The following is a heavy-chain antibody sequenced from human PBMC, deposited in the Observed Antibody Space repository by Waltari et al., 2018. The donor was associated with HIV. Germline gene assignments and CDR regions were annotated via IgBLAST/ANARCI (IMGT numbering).Heavy chain of an antibody. D-gene: IGHD5-12*01. CDR1: GDSVSRNGGA. CDR2: TNYTSKWFY. CDR3: ARGWLRDYFDY. J-gene: IGHJ4*02. V-gene: IGHV6-1*01. Sequence: VQLQQSGPGLVKASQTLSLTCAISGDSVSRNGGAWNWIRQSPSRGLEWLGRTNYTSKWFYDYAVSVKSRITINPDTSKNHFSLQLNSVTLEDTAVYFCARGWLRDYFDYWGQGTLVTVSS.